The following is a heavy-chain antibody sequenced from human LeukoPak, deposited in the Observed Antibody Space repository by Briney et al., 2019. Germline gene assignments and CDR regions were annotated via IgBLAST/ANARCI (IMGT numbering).Heavy chain of an antibody. CDR3: ASRIAVAGSSWGDAFDI. J-gene: IGHJ3*02. D-gene: IGHD6-19*01. CDR1: GFTFSSYG. V-gene: IGHV3-74*01. CDR2: INSDGSST. Sequence: GGSLRLSCAASGFTFSSYGMHWVRQAPGKGLVWVSRINSDGSSTSYADSVKGRFTISRDNAKNTLYLQMNSLRAEDTAVYYCASRIAVAGSSWGDAFDIWGQGTMVTVSS.